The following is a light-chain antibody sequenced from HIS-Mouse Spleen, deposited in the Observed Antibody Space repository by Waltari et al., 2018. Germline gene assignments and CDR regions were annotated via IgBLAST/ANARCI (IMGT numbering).Light chain of an antibody. CDR3: SSYAGSNNYV. J-gene: IGLJ1*01. CDR1: SRYVGGYNF. CDR2: EVS. Sequence: QSALTQPPSASGSPGQSVTISCPGTSRYVGGYNFCSWYQQPPGKAPKLMIYEVSKRPSGVPDRFSGSKSGNTASLTVSGLQAEDEADYYCSSYAGSNNYVFGTGTKVTVL. V-gene: IGLV2-8*01.